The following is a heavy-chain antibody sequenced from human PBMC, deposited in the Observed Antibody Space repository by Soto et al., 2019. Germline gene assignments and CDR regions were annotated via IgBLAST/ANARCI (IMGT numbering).Heavy chain of an antibody. V-gene: IGHV3-7*01. D-gene: IGHD3-3*01. CDR1: GFTFSSYW. CDR3: ARDFPGTIFGVVTSDAFDI. J-gene: IGHJ3*02. Sequence: GGSLRLSCAASGFTFSSYWMSWVRQAPGKGLEWVANIKQDGSEKYYVDSVKGRFTISRDNAKNSLYLQMNSLRAEDTAVYYCARDFPGTIFGVVTSDAFDIWGQGTMVTVSS. CDR2: IKQDGSEK.